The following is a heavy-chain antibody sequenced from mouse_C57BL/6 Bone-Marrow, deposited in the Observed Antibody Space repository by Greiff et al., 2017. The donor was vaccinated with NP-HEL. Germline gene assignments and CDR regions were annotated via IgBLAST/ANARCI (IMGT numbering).Heavy chain of an antibody. CDR1: GFNIKNTY. V-gene: IGHV14-3*01. Sequence: VQLQQSVAELVRPGASVKLSCTASGFNIKNTYMPWVKQRPEQGLEWIGRIDPANGNTKYAPRFQGKAPITAYTSSNTAYLQLSSLTSEDTAIYYCAPWGIPSWFAYWGQGTLVTVSA. CDR3: APWGIPSWFAY. CDR2: IDPANGNT. J-gene: IGHJ3*01. D-gene: IGHD4-1*01.